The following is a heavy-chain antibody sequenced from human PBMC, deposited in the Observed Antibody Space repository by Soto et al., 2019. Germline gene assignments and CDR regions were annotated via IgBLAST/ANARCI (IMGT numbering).Heavy chain of an antibody. J-gene: IGHJ5*02. Sequence: SETLSLTFTVSGGSTSSDNYWSWIRQPPWRGLGWIGHIYYSGNTDYNPSLKSRLPISIDAYKNQFSLKLSSVTAAATAVYYCQRHAVEMATIQWFGPWGQGAMVTVSS. V-gene: IGHV4-39*01. CDR3: QRHAVEMATIQWFGP. CDR2: IYYSGNT. CDR1: GGSTSSDNY. D-gene: IGHD5-12*01.